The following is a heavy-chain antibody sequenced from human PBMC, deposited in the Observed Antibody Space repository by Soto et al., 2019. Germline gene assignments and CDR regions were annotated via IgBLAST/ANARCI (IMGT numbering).Heavy chain of an antibody. Sequence: EVQLVESGGGLVQPGGSLRLSCAASGFTFSSYWMHWVRQVPGKGLVWVSRLNYDGSTRTYADSVTGRFTISRDNARNTLYLQMNSLRAEDTAVYYCARAGTGWYWFDPWGQGTLVTVSS. CDR1: GFTFSSYW. D-gene: IGHD6-19*01. CDR3: ARAGTGWYWFDP. V-gene: IGHV3-74*03. CDR2: LNYDGSTR. J-gene: IGHJ5*02.